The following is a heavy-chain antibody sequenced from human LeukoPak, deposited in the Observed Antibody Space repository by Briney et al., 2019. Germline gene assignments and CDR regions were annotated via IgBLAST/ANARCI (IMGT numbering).Heavy chain of an antibody. Sequence: SETLSLTCTVSGGSISSYYWSWIRQLPGKGLEWIGYIYYSGSTNYNPSLKSRVTISVDTSKNQFSLKLSSVTAADTAVYYCARVADYDFWSGYYYFDYWGQGTLVTVSS. CDR2: IYYSGST. V-gene: IGHV4-59*01. CDR1: GGSISSYY. CDR3: ARVADYDFWSGYYYFDY. J-gene: IGHJ4*02. D-gene: IGHD3-3*01.